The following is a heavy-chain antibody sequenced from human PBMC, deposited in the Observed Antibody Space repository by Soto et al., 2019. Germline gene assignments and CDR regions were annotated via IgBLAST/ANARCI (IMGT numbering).Heavy chain of an antibody. D-gene: IGHD3-10*01. CDR2: IDGSGGGT. CDR3: AKDAVGANGEWEWIDP. CDR1: GFIFRNYA. Sequence: EMQLLESGGGLVQPGGSLRLSCAASGFIFRNYAMTWVRQAPGKGLEWVSSIDGSGGGTYYSDSVKGRFTVSRDDSEKTLYLQMSSLRVDDTAIYYCAKDAVGANGEWEWIDPWGQGTLVIVSS. V-gene: IGHV3-23*01. J-gene: IGHJ5*02.